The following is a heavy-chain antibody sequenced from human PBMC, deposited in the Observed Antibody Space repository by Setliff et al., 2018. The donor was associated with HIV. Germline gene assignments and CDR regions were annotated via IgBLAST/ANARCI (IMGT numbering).Heavy chain of an antibody. CDR3: ARDRSVEDVVRGVITDYSYYMDV. D-gene: IGHD3-10*01. CDR2: ISSSSSYI. J-gene: IGHJ6*03. V-gene: IGHV3-21*01. CDR1: GFTFSNYN. Sequence: GGSLRLSCAASGFTFSNYNMNWVRRVQGKGLEWVPSISSSSSYIFYADSVKGRFSISRDNAKNSLYLQVNSLRAEDTAVYYCARDRSVEDVVRGVITDYSYYMDVWGRGTTVTVSS.